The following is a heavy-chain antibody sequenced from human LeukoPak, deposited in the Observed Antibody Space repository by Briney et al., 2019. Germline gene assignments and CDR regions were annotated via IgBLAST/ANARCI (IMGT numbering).Heavy chain of an antibody. Sequence: SETLSLTCAVYIDSFSNYHWNWIRQTPAKGMEWIGEVNESGGTNISPSLRSRVILSVDTSKNQFSLKLISVTVADTAIYYCARGQGATVPQVGKNWFEPWGQGTRVTVSS. CDR3: ARGQGATVPQVGKNWFEP. CDR2: VNESGGT. CDR1: IDSFSNYH. J-gene: IGHJ5*02. V-gene: IGHV4-34*01. D-gene: IGHD1-26*01.